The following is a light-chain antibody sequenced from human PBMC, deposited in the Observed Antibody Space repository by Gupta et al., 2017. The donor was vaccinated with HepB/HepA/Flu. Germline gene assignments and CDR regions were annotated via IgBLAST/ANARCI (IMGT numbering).Light chain of an antibody. CDR2: AAS. V-gene: IGKV1-9*01. CDR1: QGINSY. J-gene: IGKJ5*01. CDR3: QQLNSSPVT. Sequence: DIQLTQSPSFLSASVGDTVTITCRASQGINSYLAWYQQKPGTAPRLLIYAASTLQSGVPSRFSGSGSGTEFTLTISSLQSEDFATYYCQQLNSSPVTFGQGTQVEIK.